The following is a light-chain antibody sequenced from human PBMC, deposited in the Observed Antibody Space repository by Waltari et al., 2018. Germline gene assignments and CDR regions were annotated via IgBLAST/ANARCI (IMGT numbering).Light chain of an antibody. J-gene: IGKJ1*01. Sequence: MVMTQSPAPLSVSPGERATLSCRASQSVSSDLAGYQQKSGQAPRLLIYAASNRATGIPARFNGGGSGTEFTLTISSLQSGDSAVYYCQQYNNWPLTFGQGTKVEIK. V-gene: IGKV3-15*01. CDR3: QQYNNWPLT. CDR2: AAS. CDR1: QSVSSD.